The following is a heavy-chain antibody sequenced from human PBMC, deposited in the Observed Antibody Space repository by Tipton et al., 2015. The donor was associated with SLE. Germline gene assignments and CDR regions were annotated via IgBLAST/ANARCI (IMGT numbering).Heavy chain of an antibody. CDR1: GGSFSGYY. CDR3: ARSRVIAARPGRFDY. D-gene: IGHD6-6*01. Sequence: LRLSCAAYGGSFSGYYWSWIRQPPGKGLEWIGEINHSGSTNYNPSLKSRVTISVDTSKNQFSLKLSSVTAADTAVYYCARSRVIAARPGRFDYWGQGTLVTVSS. J-gene: IGHJ4*02. CDR2: INHSGST. V-gene: IGHV4-34*01.